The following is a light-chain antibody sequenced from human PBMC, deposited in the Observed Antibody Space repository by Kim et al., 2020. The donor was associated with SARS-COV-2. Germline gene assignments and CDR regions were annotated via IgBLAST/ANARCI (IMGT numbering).Light chain of an antibody. Sequence: SSLSASVGDRVTMTCRASQGISSYLAWYQQKPGKAPKLLIYAASTLQSGVPSRFSGSGSGTDFTLTISSLQPEDFATYYCQQGLTFGGGTKVDIK. CDR1: QGISSY. CDR2: AAS. J-gene: IGKJ4*01. V-gene: IGKV1-9*01. CDR3: QQGLT.